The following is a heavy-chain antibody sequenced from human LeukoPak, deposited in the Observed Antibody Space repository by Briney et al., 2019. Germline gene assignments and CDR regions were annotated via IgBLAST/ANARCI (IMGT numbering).Heavy chain of an antibody. CDR2: IRSKAYGGTT. V-gene: IGHV3-49*04. D-gene: IGHD2-2*02. CDR1: GFTFSNYA. Sequence: PGGSLRLSCAASGFTFSNYAMSWVRQAPGKGLEWVGFIRSKAYGGTTEYAASVKGRFTISRDDSKSIAYLQMNSLKTEDTAVYYCKSEGAIQQESTYYFDYWGQGTLVTVSS. CDR3: KSEGAIQQESTYYFDY. J-gene: IGHJ4*02.